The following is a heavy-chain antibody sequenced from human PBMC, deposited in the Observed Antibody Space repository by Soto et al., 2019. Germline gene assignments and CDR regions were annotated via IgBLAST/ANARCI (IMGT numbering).Heavy chain of an antibody. Sequence: EVQLVESGGDLVQPGGSLRLSCADSRFTFSGYWMYWVRQAPGKGLEWVANIKEDGSEKNYVDSVRGRFTISRDNAKNPLYLQMNSLRAEDTAVYYCARGARIWGQGTMVTVSS. CDR1: RFTFSGYW. V-gene: IGHV3-7*01. CDR3: ARGARI. J-gene: IGHJ3*02. CDR2: IKEDGSEK.